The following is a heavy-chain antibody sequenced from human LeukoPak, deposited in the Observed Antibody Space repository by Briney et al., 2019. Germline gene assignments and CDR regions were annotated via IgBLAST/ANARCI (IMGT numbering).Heavy chain of an antibody. J-gene: IGHJ4*02. Sequence: PGGSLRLSCAASGFSFSHYAMSWVRQAPGKGLECVSGISGSCGTTYYTDAVRGRFTISRDNSKNTLYRQMHSLIAEDTAVYYCAKGYCSAGSCVHSDYWGQGTLVTVSS. CDR3: AKGYCSAGSCVHSDY. CDR1: GFSFSHYA. CDR2: ISGSCGTT. V-gene: IGHV3-23*01. D-gene: IGHD2-15*01.